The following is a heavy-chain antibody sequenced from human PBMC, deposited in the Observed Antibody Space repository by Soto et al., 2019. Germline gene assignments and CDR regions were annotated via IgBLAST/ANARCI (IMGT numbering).Heavy chain of an antibody. CDR1: GGSISSYY. CDR2: IYYSGST. J-gene: IGHJ5*02. V-gene: IGHV4-59*08. Sequence: SETLSLTCTVSGGSISSYYWSWIRQPPGKGLEWIGCIYYSGSTNYNPSLKSRVTISVDTSKNQFSLKLSSVTAADTAVYYCARHPRRYSSGWYRWFDPWGQGTLVTVSS. D-gene: IGHD6-19*01. CDR3: ARHPRRYSSGWYRWFDP.